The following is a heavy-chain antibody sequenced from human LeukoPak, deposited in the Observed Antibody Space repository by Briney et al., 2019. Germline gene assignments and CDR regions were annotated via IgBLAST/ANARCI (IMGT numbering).Heavy chain of an antibody. CDR3: AKAIGYYDSSGYYGY. Sequence: GGSLRLSCEASGFSFSSYNMDWVRQTPGKGLEWISSITTSSTYTFYADSVKGRFTISRDNARNSLYLQMNSLRVEDTAVYYCAKAIGYYDSSGYYGYWGQGTLVTVSS. CDR1: GFSFSSYN. D-gene: IGHD3-22*01. J-gene: IGHJ4*02. CDR2: ITTSSTYT. V-gene: IGHV3-21*01.